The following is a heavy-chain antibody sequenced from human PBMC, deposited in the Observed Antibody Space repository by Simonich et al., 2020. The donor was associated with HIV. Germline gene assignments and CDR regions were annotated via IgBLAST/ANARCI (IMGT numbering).Heavy chain of an antibody. J-gene: IGHJ3*02. D-gene: IGHD3-3*01. Sequence: QVQMVQSGAEVKKPGASVKVSCKASGFTFASFDITWVRQAPGQGLEWMGWIKAYKGNTNYAQNLQGRVTMTTDTSTSTAYMELRSLRSDDTAVYYCARGGKHNFWSGHDGFDIWGQGTMVTVSS. CDR3: ARGGKHNFWSGHDGFDI. CDR2: IKAYKGNT. V-gene: IGHV1-18*01. CDR1: GFTFASFD.